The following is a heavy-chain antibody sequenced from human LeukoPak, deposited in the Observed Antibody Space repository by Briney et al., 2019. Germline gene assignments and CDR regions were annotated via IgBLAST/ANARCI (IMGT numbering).Heavy chain of an antibody. D-gene: IGHD3-10*01. V-gene: IGHV3-9*01. CDR3: AREVPFDITMVRGVHIDY. CDR2: ISWNSGSI. Sequence: ALRLSCAASGFTFDDYAMHWVRQAPGKGLEWVSGISWNSGSIGYADSVKGRFTISRDNAKNSLYLQMNSLRAEDTALYYCAREVPFDITMVRGVHIDYWGRGTLVTVSS. CDR1: GFTFDDYA. J-gene: IGHJ4*02.